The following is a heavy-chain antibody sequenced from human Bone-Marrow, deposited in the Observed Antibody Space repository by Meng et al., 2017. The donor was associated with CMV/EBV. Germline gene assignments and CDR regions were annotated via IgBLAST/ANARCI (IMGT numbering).Heavy chain of an antibody. CDR3: ARAHPPAPSGIHDY. CDR2: IYYSGST. CDR1: GGSISSGGYY. J-gene: IGHJ4*02. D-gene: IGHD3-3*02. V-gene: IGHV4-31*02. Sequence: SCTVSGGSISSGGYYWSWIRQHPGKGLEWIGYIYYSGSTYYNPSLKSRVTISVDTSKNQFSLKLSSVTAADTAVYYCARAHPPAPSGIHDYWGQGTLVTVSS.